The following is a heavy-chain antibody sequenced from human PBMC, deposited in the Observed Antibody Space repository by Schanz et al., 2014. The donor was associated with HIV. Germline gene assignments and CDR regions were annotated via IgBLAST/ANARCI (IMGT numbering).Heavy chain of an antibody. J-gene: IGHJ5*01. D-gene: IGHD3-10*01. V-gene: IGHV3-33*08. CDR3: ARGLFGEPGGWFDS. CDR1: GFTFSSYW. CDR2: EDYDGNNR. Sequence: QVQLVESGGGVVQPGRSLRLSCAASGFTFSSYWMHWVRQAPGKGLEWVAVEDYDGNNRVYADFVKGRFTSSRDNSKNTLYLQMNSLRGEDTAVYYCARGLFGEPGGWFDSWGQGTLVSVSS.